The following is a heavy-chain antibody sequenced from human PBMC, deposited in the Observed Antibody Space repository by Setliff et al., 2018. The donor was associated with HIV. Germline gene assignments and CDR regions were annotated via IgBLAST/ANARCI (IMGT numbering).Heavy chain of an antibody. CDR3: ATTYHPDSRGYPPEYFLR. CDR1: GGSIRSYY. CDR2: VMFGGGS. J-gene: IGHJ1*01. V-gene: IGHV4-59*08. D-gene: IGHD3-22*01. Sequence: PSETLSLTCSVSGGSIRSYYWSWIRQSLGKGLEWIGYVMFGGGSNYSPIFKSQVAMSIDASKNQFSLRLTSVSAADTAVYHCATTYHPDSRGYPPEYFLRWGQGSLVTVSS.